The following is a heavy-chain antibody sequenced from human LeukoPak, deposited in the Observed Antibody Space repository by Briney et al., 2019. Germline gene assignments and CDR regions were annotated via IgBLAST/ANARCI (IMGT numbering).Heavy chain of an antibody. CDR1: GFPFSNAW. Sequence: NPGGSLRLSCAASGFPFSNAWMNWVRQAPGKGLEWVGRLKSKNDGGTTDYATPVGGRFTISRDISKNTLYLQMNSLRAEDTAVYYCVRDASWGQGTLVTVSS. J-gene: IGHJ4*02. CDR3: VRDAS. V-gene: IGHV3-15*01. D-gene: IGHD5-24*01. CDR2: LKSKNDGGTT.